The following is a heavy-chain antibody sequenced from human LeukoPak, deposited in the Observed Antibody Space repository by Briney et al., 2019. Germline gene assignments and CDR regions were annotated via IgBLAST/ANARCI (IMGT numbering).Heavy chain of an antibody. V-gene: IGHV4-39*01. CDR1: GGSISSSSYY. J-gene: IGHJ6*02. CDR2: IYYSGST. CDR3: AGPYCSSTSCYYYYYGMDV. D-gene: IGHD2-2*01. Sequence: SETLSLTCTVSGGSISSSSYYWGWIRQPPGKGLEWIGSIYYSGSTYYNPSLKSRVTISVGTSKNQFSLKLSSVTAADTAVYYCAGPYCSSTSCYYYYYGMDVWGQGTTVTVSS.